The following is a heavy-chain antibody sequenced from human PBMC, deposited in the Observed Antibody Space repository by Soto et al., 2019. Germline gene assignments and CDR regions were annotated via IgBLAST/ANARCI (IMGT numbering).Heavy chain of an antibody. D-gene: IGHD3-22*01. Sequence: EASVKVSCKASGYTFTGYYMHWVRQAPGQGLEWMGWINPNSGGTNYAQKFQGWVTMTRDTSISTAYMELSRLRSDDTAVYYCARGGDYYDSSGYTYGMDVWGQGTTVTVSS. CDR2: INPNSGGT. J-gene: IGHJ6*02. CDR1: GYTFTGYY. CDR3: ARGGDYYDSSGYTYGMDV. V-gene: IGHV1-2*04.